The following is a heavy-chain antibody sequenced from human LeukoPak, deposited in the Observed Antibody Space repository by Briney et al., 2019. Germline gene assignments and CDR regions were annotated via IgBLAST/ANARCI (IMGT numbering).Heavy chain of an antibody. D-gene: IGHD2-21*01. CDR3: ARGVAGPDY. CDR1: GFTFSSYA. Sequence: PGRSLRLSCAASGFTFSSYAMHWVRQAPGKGLEWVAVISYDGSNKYYADSVKGRFTISRDNSKNTLYLQMNSLRAEDTAVYYCARGVAGPDYWGQGTLVTVSS. J-gene: IGHJ4*02. CDR2: ISYDGSNK. V-gene: IGHV3-30-3*01.